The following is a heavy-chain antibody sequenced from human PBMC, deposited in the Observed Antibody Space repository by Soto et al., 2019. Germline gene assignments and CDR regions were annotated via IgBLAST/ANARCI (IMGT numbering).Heavy chain of an antibody. CDR1: GFTFSSYA. V-gene: IGHV3-64*02. J-gene: IGHJ6*02. Sequence: GGSLRLSCAASGFTFSSYAMHWVRQAPGKGLEYVSAISSNGGSTYYADSVKGRFTISRDNSKNTLYLQMGSLRAEDMAVYYCARGSWELPYYYYGMDVWGQGTTVTVSS. CDR3: ARGSWELPYYYYGMDV. CDR2: ISSNGGST. D-gene: IGHD1-26*01.